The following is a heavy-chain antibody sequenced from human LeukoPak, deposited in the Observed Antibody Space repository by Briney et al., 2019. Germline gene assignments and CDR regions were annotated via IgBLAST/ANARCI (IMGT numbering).Heavy chain of an antibody. CDR1: GFTLRTYS. J-gene: IGHJ6*02. CDR3: ARDRGDHYGMDV. CDR2: ISGGSSTI. V-gene: IGHV3-48*01. Sequence: GGSLRLSCAASGFTLRTYSMNWVRKAPGKGLEWVSYISGGSSTIYYADFVKGRLTISRDNAKNSLYLEMNSLRADDTAVFYCARDRGDHYGMDVWGQGTTVTVSS. D-gene: IGHD3-16*01.